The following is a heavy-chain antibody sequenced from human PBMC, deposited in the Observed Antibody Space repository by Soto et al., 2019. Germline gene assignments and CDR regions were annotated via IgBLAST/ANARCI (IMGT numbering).Heavy chain of an antibody. CDR3: AKNAGSSSGDY. J-gene: IGHJ4*02. Sequence: QVQLVQSGAEVKKPGSSVKVSCTASGGTFSSYAISWVRQAPGQGLEWMGGIIPIFGTANYAQKFQGRVTITADESTSTAYMELSSLSSEETAVYDCAKNAGSSSGDYWGQGTLVTVCS. D-gene: IGHD6-6*01. CDR2: IIPIFGTA. CDR1: GGTFSSYA. V-gene: IGHV1-69*12.